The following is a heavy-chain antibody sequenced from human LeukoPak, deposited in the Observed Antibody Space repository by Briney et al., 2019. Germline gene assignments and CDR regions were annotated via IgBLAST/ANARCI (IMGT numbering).Heavy chain of an antibody. CDR1: GFSFGDYA. D-gene: IGHD3-22*01. J-gene: IGHJ4*02. V-gene: IGHV3-49*04. Sequence: PGGSLRLSCTTSGFSFGDYAMSWVRQAPGKGLAWVGLIRSKAYGGTAEYAASVKGRFSISRDDSKSIAYLQMNSLTTEDTAMYFCARGLTVTGAKYYFDSWGQRTLVTVSS. CDR2: IRSKAYGGTA. CDR3: ARGLTVTGAKYYFDS.